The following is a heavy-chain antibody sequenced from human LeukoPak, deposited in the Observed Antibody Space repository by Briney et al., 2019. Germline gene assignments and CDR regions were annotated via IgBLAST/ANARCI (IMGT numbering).Heavy chain of an antibody. CDR2: IWFDGIRN. CDR3: AKGYCGGDCYSGWHFDL. J-gene: IGHJ2*01. D-gene: IGHD2-21*02. Sequence: GGSLRLSCAASGFTFSDYGMHGVRQAPGKGLEWVAVIWFDGIRNHYADSVKGRFTISRDNSKNTLYLQMNSLRAEDTAVYYCAKGYCGGDCYSGWHFDLWGRGTLVTVSS. CDR1: GFTFSDYG. V-gene: IGHV3-33*06.